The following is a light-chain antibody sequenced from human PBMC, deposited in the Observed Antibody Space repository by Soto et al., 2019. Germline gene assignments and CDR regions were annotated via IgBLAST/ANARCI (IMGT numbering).Light chain of an antibody. CDR3: QQYNNFSVT. J-gene: IGKJ4*01. CDR1: QSISTG. Sequence: DIQMTQSPSTLSASVGDRVTITCRASQSISTGLAWYQQKPGKAPKLLIYDASNLQSGVPSRFSGSGSGTEFTLTISSLQPDDFATYYCQQYNNFSVTFGGGTEVEIK. CDR2: DAS. V-gene: IGKV1-5*01.